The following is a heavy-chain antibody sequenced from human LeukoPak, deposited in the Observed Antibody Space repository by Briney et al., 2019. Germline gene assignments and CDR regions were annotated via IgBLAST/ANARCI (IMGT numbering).Heavy chain of an antibody. D-gene: IGHD3-22*01. CDR2: INYSGGA. J-gene: IGHJ4*02. CDR1: GGSISSGGHY. CDR3: ARADDSSGYRLYYFDY. Sequence: SETLSLTCTVSGGSISSGGHYWTWIRQHPGKGLEWIGYINYSGGAYYNPSLKSRVTISVDTSKNHFSLKLSSVTAADTAVYYCARADDSSGYRLYYFDYWGQGTLVTVSS. V-gene: IGHV4-31*03.